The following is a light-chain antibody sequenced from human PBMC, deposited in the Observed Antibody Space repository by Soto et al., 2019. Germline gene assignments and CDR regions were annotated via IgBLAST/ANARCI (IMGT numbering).Light chain of an antibody. CDR1: SSNIGNNY. J-gene: IGLJ6*01. CDR3: GTWDSSLSAGNV. CDR2: DNN. V-gene: IGLV1-51*01. Sequence: QSVLTQPPSVSAAPGQKVTISCSGSSSNIGNNYVSWYQQLPGTAPKHLIYDNNKRPSGIPDRFSGSKSGTSATLGITGLQTGDEADYYCGTWDSSLSAGNVFGSGTQLTVL.